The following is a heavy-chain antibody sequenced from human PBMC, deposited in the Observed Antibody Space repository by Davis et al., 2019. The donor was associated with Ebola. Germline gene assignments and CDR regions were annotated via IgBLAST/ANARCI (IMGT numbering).Heavy chain of an antibody. J-gene: IGHJ4*02. V-gene: IGHV1-18*01. CDR2: ISAYNGNT. CDR1: GYTFTSYG. CDR3: ARARPLVIRDKSYYFDY. Sequence: AASVKVSCKASGYTFTSYGISWVRQAPGQGLEWMGWISAYNGNTNYAQKLQGRVTMTTDTSTSTAYMELRSLRSEDTAVYYCARARPLVIRDKSYYFDYWGQGTLVTVSS. D-gene: IGHD3-9*01.